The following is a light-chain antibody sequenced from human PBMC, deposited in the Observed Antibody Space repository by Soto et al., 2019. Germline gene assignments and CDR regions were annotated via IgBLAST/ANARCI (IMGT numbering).Light chain of an antibody. CDR3: QQYNNWHPYT. CDR2: GAS. Sequence: EIVMTQSPATLSVSPGERATLSCRASQSVSSNLAWYQQKPGQAPRLLIYGASTRATGIPARFSGSGSGTEFTLTISSLQSEDFAVYYCQQYNNWHPYTFGQGTKPEIK. V-gene: IGKV3-15*01. CDR1: QSVSSN. J-gene: IGKJ2*01.